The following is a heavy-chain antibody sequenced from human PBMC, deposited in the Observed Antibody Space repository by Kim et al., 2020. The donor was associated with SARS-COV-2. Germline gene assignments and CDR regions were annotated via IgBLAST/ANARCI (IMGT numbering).Heavy chain of an antibody. CDR1: GGSFSGYY. D-gene: IGHD3-22*01. V-gene: IGHV4-34*01. J-gene: IGHJ4*02. Sequence: SETLSLTCAVYGGSFSGYYWSWIRQPPGKGLEWIGEINHSGSTNYNPSLKSRVTISVDTSKNQFSLKLSSVTAADTAVYYCATGGSSGYWGLCYWGQGTLVTVSS. CDR2: INHSGST. CDR3: ATGGSSGYWGLCY.